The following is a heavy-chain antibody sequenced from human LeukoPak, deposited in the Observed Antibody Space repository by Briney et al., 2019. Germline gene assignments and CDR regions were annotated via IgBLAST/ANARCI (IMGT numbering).Heavy chain of an antibody. D-gene: IGHD3-9*01. J-gene: IGHJ6*02. V-gene: IGHV3-30*18. Sequence: AGGSLRLSCAASGFTFSIYGRRGVRQAPGKGWEWGAVISYDGSNKYYADSVKVRFTISRDNSKTTMYPQMTSLRAEDTAVYYCANDSDYYDILTGFGYYYGMDVWGQGTTVTVSS. CDR1: GFTFSIYG. CDR2: ISYDGSNK. CDR3: ANDSDYYDILTGFGYYYGMDV.